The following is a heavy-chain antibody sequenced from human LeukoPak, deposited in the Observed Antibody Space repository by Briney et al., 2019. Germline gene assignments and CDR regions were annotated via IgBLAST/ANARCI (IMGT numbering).Heavy chain of an antibody. Sequence: ASVKVSCKASGYTFTSYDINWVRQATGQGLEWMGWMNPNSGNTGYAQKFQGRVTITADESTSTAYMELSSLRSEDTAVYYCARDLYYGGNSGIDYWGQGTLVTVSS. CDR3: ARDLYYGGNSGIDY. J-gene: IGHJ4*02. CDR2: MNPNSGNT. D-gene: IGHD4-23*01. CDR1: GYTFTSYD. V-gene: IGHV1-8*03.